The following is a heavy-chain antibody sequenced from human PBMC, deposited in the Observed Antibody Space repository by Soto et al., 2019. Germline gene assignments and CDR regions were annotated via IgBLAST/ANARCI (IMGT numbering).Heavy chain of an antibody. Sequence: ASVKVSCKASGGTFSSYAISWVRQAPGQGLEWMGIINPSGGSTSYAQKFQGRVTMTRDTSTSTVYMELSSLRSEDTAVYYCARDKYYDSSGYYYYYGMDVWGQGTTVTVSS. CDR1: GGTFSSYA. CDR2: INPSGGST. CDR3: ARDKYYDSSGYYYYYGMDV. D-gene: IGHD3-22*01. V-gene: IGHV1-46*01. J-gene: IGHJ6*02.